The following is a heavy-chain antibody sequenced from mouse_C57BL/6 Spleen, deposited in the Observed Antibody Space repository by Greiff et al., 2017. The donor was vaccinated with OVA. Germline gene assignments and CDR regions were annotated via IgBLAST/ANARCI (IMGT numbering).Heavy chain of an antibody. CDR2: IDPSDSYT. J-gene: IGHJ1*03. V-gene: IGHV1-50*01. CDR1: GYTFTSYW. Sequence: QVQLQQPGAELVKPGASVKLSCKASGYTFTSYWMQWVKQRPGQGLEWIGEIDPSDSYTNYNQKFKGKATLTVDTSSSTAYMQLSSLTSEDSADYYGARRHYGSSLYWYFDVWGTGTTVTVSS. CDR3: ARRHYGSSLYWYFDV. D-gene: IGHD1-1*01.